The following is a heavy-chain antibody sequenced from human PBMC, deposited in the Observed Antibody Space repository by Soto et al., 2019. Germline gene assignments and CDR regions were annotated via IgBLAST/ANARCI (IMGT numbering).Heavy chain of an antibody. V-gene: IGHV3-7*01. CDR1: GFTFSSYW. Sequence: GGSLRLSCAASGFTFSSYWMSWVRQAPGKGLEWVANIKQDGSEKYYVDSVKGRFTISRDNAKNSLYLQMNSLRAEDTAVYYCARYYDFWSGYPDYYYYMDVWGKGTTVTV. CDR3: ARYYDFWSGYPDYYYYMDV. J-gene: IGHJ6*03. D-gene: IGHD3-3*01. CDR2: IKQDGSEK.